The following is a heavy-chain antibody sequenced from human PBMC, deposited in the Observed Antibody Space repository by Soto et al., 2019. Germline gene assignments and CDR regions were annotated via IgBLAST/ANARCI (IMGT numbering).Heavy chain of an antibody. Sequence: EVQLVESVGGSVQPGGSLRLSCVASGITFTNYWMHWVRQVPGKGLVWVARVDSDGRGTSYADFVKGRFTISRDNAKNTLYLQVNSLRVEDTAMYYCGTVFEHWGQGIPVTVSS. CDR2: VDSDGRGT. J-gene: IGHJ4*02. CDR1: GITFTNYW. CDR3: GTVFEH. V-gene: IGHV3-74*01.